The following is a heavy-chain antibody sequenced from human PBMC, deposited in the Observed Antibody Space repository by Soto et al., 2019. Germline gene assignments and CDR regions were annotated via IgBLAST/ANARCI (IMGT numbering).Heavy chain of an antibody. J-gene: IGHJ6*03. Sequence: PGGSLRLSCAASGFTFSSYGMHWVRQAPGKGLEWVAVIWYDGSNKYYADSVKGRFTISRDNSKNTLYLQMNSLRAEDTAVYYCARDYYCSGGSCYYPDYYYYYMDVWGKGTTVTVSS. CDR3: ARDYYCSGGSCYYPDYYYYYMDV. V-gene: IGHV3-33*01. D-gene: IGHD2-15*01. CDR2: IWYDGSNK. CDR1: GFTFSSYG.